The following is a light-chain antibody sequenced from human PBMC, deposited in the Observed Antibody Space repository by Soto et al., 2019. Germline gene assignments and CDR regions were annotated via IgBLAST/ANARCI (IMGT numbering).Light chain of an antibody. CDR2: AAS. CDR1: QSINSF. CDR3: QQSYSTPRT. V-gene: IGKV1-39*01. Sequence: DIQMTQSPSSLSASVGDRVTITCRASQSINSFLHWYQQKPGKAPKLLIYAASSLQSGVPSRFSGSGSGTDFALTISSLQPEDFATYYCQQSYSTPRTFGQGTKVEIK. J-gene: IGKJ1*01.